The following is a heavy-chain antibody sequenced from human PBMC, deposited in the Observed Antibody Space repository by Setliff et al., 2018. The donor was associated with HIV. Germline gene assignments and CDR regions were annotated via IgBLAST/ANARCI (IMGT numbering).Heavy chain of an antibody. D-gene: IGHD6-13*01. J-gene: IGHJ4*02. CDR2: VHSSGTT. CDR1: GGSSGGSISAYD. Sequence: LSLTCSISGGSSGGSISAYDWSWIRQPPGRGLEWLGYVHSSGTTNYNPSLKSRVTISRDTSKNQFFLKVTSLTAADTAVYYCARDPGNSSTWHFDYWGRGNLVTV. V-gene: IGHV4-61*08. CDR3: ARDPGNSSTWHFDY.